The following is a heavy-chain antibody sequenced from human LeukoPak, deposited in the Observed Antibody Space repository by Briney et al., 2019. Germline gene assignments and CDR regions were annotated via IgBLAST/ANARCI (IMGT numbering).Heavy chain of an antibody. J-gene: IGHJ4*02. CDR1: SGSISSGGYS. CDR2: IYYSGST. CDR3: ASTVTTLGYYFDY. D-gene: IGHD4-11*01. Sequence: PSETLSLTCAVSSGSISSGGYSWSWIRQPPGKGLEWIGFIYYSGSTYYNPSLKSRVTISVDTSKNQFSLKLSSVTAADTAVYYCASTVTTLGYYFDYWGQGTLVTVSS. V-gene: IGHV4-30-4*07.